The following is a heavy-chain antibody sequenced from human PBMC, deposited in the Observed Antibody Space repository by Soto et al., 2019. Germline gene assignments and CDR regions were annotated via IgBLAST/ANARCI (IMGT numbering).Heavy chain of an antibody. V-gene: IGHV5-51*01. CDR1: GYSFTSYW. Sequence: GESLKISCKGSGYSFTSYWIGWVRQMPGKGLEWMGIIYPGDSDARYSPSFEGQVTISVDKSTSTAYLQWSSLKASDTAMYYCATDTARSYYYYGMDVWGQGTTVTVSS. CDR2: IYPGDSDA. J-gene: IGHJ6*02. CDR3: ATDTARSYYYYGMDV. D-gene: IGHD5-18*01.